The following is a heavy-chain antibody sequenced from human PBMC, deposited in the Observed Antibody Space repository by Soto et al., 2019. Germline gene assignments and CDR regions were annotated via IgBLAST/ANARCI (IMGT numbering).Heavy chain of an antibody. CDR2: IYYSGST. V-gene: IGHV4-59*01. Sequence: SETLSLTCTVSGGSISSYYWSWIRQPPGKGLEWIGYIYYSGSTNYNPSLKSRVTISVDTSKNQFSLKLSSVTAADTAVYYCARGRVGATVDYWGQGTLVTVSS. D-gene: IGHD1-26*01. CDR1: GGSISSYY. CDR3: ARGRVGATVDY. J-gene: IGHJ4*02.